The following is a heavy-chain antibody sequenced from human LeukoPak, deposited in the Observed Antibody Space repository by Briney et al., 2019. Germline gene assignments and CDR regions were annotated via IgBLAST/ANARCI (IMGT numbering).Heavy chain of an antibody. CDR3: ATVSYYGSGSYYNWAFDI. Sequence: GASVEVSRRFCRYTHTELSMHWVRQACGKGLEGVGGFYCGDGETIYAQKFQGRVTMTEDTSTDTAYMELSSLRSEDTAVYYCATVSYYGSGSYYNWAFDIWGQGTMVTVSS. D-gene: IGHD3-10*01. V-gene: IGHV1-24*01. CDR1: RYTHTELS. CDR2: FYCGDGET. J-gene: IGHJ3*02.